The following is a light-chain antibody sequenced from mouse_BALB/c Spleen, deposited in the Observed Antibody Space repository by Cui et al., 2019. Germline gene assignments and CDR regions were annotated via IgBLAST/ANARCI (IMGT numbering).Light chain of an antibody. V-gene: IGKV12-46*01. CDR1: ENIYSN. CDR2: AAT. Sequence: DIQMTQTPASLSVSVAETVTITCRASENIYSNLAWYQQKQGKSPQLLVYAATNLADGVPSRFSGSGSGTQYSLKINSLQSEDFGSYYCQHFWGTPLTFGAGTKLELK. CDR3: QHFWGTPLT. J-gene: IGKJ5*01.